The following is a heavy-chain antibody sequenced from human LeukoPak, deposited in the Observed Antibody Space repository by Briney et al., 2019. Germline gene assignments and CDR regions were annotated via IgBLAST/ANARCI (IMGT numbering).Heavy chain of an antibody. V-gene: IGHV4-59*08. CDR1: GGSISSYY. Sequence: SETLSLTCTVSGGSISSYYWSWIRRPPGKGLEWIGYVYDLGSTNYNPSLRSRATISVDTSNNQFSLKVSTVTAADTAVYYCARTYYFGSGSYRYMDVWGKGTTVTVSS. J-gene: IGHJ6*03. D-gene: IGHD3-10*01. CDR3: ARTYYFGSGSYRYMDV. CDR2: VYDLGST.